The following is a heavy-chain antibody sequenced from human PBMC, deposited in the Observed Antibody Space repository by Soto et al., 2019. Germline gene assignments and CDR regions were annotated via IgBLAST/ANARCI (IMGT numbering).Heavy chain of an antibody. V-gene: IGHV1-69*13. CDR1: GGTFSRYA. D-gene: IGHD3-3*01. CDR2: IIPIFGTA. Sequence: SVKVSCKPSGGTFSRYAISWARQAPGQGLEWMGGIIPIFGTANYAQKFQGRVTITADESTSTAYMELSSLRSEDTAVYYCARSHYYDFWSGYSYFDYWGQGTLVTVSS. CDR3: ARSHYYDFWSGYSYFDY. J-gene: IGHJ4*02.